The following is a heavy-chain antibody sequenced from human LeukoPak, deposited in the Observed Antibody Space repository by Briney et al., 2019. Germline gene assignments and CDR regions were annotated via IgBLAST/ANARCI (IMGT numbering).Heavy chain of an antibody. Sequence: PRGSPRLSCAASGFTFSSYWMSSVPHAPGKGLEWVANIKQDGSEKYYVDSVKGRFTISRDNAKNSLYLQMNSLRAEDTAVYYCAREARSLYYWGQGTLVTVSS. CDR1: GFTFSSYW. V-gene: IGHV3-7*01. J-gene: IGHJ4*02. D-gene: IGHD6-6*01. CDR3: AREARSLYY. CDR2: IKQDGSEK.